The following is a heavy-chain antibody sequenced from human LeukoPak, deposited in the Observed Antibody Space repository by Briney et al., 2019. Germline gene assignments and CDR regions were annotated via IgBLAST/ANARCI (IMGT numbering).Heavy chain of an antibody. CDR1: GYTFTSYY. V-gene: IGHV1-69*06. J-gene: IGHJ3*02. CDR2: IIPIFGTA. Sequence: SVKVSCKASGYTFTSYYMHWVRQAPGQGLEWMGGIIPIFGTANYAQKFQGRVTITADKSTSTAYMELSSLRSEDTAVYYCARDIHTTGDAFDIWGQGTMVTVSS. CDR3: ARDIHTTGDAFDI. D-gene: IGHD1-1*01.